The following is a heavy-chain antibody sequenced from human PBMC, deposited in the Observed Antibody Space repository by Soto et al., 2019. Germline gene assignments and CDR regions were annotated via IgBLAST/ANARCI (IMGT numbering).Heavy chain of an antibody. Sequence: GGSLRLSCAASGFTFSSYAMSWVRQAPGKGLEWVSAISGSGGSTYYADSVKGRFTISRDNSKNTLYLQMNSLRAEDTAVYYCAKEGRPLGGQQLQPGGYYFDYWGQGTLVTVSS. J-gene: IGHJ4*02. V-gene: IGHV3-23*01. CDR2: ISGSGGST. CDR1: GFTFSSYA. CDR3: AKEGRPLGGQQLQPGGYYFDY. D-gene: IGHD6-13*01.